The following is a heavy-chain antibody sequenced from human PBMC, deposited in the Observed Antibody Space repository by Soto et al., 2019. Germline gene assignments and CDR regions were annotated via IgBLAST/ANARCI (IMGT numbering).Heavy chain of an antibody. CDR3: SRVGGYYGDYPNFDY. V-gene: IGHV4-59*01. Sequence: SETLSLTCSVYGSSISSYYWSWIRQPPGKGLEWIGNIYYSGSTNYNPSLKSRVIISVASSKNQFSLRLNSVTAADTAVYYCSRVGGYYGDYPNFDYWGQGALVTVSS. J-gene: IGHJ4*02. CDR2: IYYSGST. D-gene: IGHD4-17*01. CDR1: GSSISSYY.